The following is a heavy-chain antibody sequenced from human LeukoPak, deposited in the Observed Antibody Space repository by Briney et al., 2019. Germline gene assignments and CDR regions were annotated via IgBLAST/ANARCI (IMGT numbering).Heavy chain of an antibody. CDR1: GGTFSGYA. CDR3: ATPRGSYKYYFDY. Sequence: SVKVSCKASGGTFSGYAISWVRQAPGQGLEWMGRIIPIFGTANYAQKFQGRVTITTDESTSTAYMELSSLRSEDTAVYYCATPRGSYKYYFDYWGQGTLVTVSS. CDR2: IIPIFGTA. J-gene: IGHJ4*02. D-gene: IGHD3-16*01. V-gene: IGHV1-69*05.